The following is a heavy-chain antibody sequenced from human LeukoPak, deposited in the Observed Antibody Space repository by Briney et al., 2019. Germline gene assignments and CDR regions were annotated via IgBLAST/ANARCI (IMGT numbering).Heavy chain of an antibody. V-gene: IGHV4-39*01. J-gene: IGHJ4*02. CDR2: IYYSGST. CDR1: GGSISSSSYY. CDR3: ARHVGGFRELTIDSSETFDY. D-gene: IGHD3-10*01. Sequence: SETLSLTCTVSGGSISSSSYYWGWIRQPPGKGLEWVGSIYYSGSTYYNPSLKSRVTISVDTSKNQFSLKLSSVTAADTAVYYCARHVGGFRELTIDSSETFDYWGQGTLVTVSS.